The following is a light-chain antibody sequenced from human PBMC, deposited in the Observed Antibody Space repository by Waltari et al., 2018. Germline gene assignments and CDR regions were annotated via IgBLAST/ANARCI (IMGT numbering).Light chain of an antibody. J-gene: IGKJ1*01. CDR1: ESVADS. V-gene: IGKV3-11*01. CDR3: QQRYTWPRT. CDR2: DAS. Sequence: EIVLTQSPAILSLSPGDRATLSCRASESVADSLAWYQQKPGQSPRLLIYDASHRATGIPARFSASGTGTDFTLVISSLESEDFAVYVCQQRYTWPRTFGQGAKVEIK.